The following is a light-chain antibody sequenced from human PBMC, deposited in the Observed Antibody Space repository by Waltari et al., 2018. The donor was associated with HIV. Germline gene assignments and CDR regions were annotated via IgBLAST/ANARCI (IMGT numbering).Light chain of an antibody. Sequence: QSALTQPPSASGSPGQSVTISCTGTSSDVGAYNYVPWFQQHPGKAPKRMIYNVTKRPSGSPDRFSGSKSGDTASLTVSGLQAEDEADYYCASHAGSKDVFGGGTRLTVL. CDR2: NVT. V-gene: IGLV2-8*01. J-gene: IGLJ2*01. CDR3: ASHAGSKDV. CDR1: SSDVGAYNY.